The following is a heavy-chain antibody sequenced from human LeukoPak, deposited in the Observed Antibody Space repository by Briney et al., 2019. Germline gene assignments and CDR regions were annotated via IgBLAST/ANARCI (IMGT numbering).Heavy chain of an antibody. CDR2: INPNSGGT. J-gene: IGHJ5*02. CDR1: GYTFTGYY. Sequence: ASVKVSCKASGYTFTGYYMHWVRQAPGQGLEWMGWINPNSGGTNYAQKFQGRVTMTRDTSISTAYMELSRPRSDDTAVYYCARGLSLLWFRELLSNGTKFLKANWFDPWGQGTLVTVSS. D-gene: IGHD3-10*01. V-gene: IGHV1-2*02. CDR3: ARGLSLLWFRELLSNGTKFLKANWFDP.